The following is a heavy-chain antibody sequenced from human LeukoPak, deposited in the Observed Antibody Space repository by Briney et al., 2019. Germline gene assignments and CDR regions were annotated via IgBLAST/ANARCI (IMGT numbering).Heavy chain of an antibody. CDR2: ISAYNGNT. V-gene: IGHV1-18*01. Sequence: GASVKVSCKASGYTFTSYGISWVRQAPGQGLEWMGWISAYNGNTNYAQKLQGRVTMTTDTSTSTAYMELRSLRSDDTAVYYCARHIVGATRWAAGDYWGQGTLVTVSS. J-gene: IGHJ4*02. D-gene: IGHD1-26*01. CDR1: GYTFTSYG. CDR3: ARHIVGATRWAAGDY.